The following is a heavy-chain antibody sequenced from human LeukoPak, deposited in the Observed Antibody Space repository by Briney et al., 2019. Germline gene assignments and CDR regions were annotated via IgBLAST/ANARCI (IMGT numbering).Heavy chain of an antibody. Sequence: GGSLRLSCAASGFIFSSYSMSWVRQAPGKGLEWVSVITGSGGNTYYADSVKGRFTTSKDNSKNTVYLQMSSLRVDDTAVYYCAKAASSSWPSYYYGMDVWGQGTTVTVSS. CDR1: GFIFSSYS. CDR3: AKAASSSWPSYYYGMDV. D-gene: IGHD6-13*01. J-gene: IGHJ6*02. V-gene: IGHV3-23*01. CDR2: ITGSGGNT.